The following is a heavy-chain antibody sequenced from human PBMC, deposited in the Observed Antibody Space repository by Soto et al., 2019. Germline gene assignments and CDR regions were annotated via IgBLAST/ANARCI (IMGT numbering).Heavy chain of an antibody. CDR3: VRGRILRLRFGDFDS. J-gene: IGHJ4*02. D-gene: IGHD5-12*01. V-gene: IGHV4-34*01. CDR2: INHSGST. Sequence: SETLSLTCTVYGGSFTSSGYYLSWLRQPPGKGLEWIGEINHSGSTNYNPSLESRVTISLDTSKNQFSLDLTSVTAADTAVYYCVRGRILRLRFGDFDSWGQGTLVTVS. CDR1: GGSFTSSGYY.